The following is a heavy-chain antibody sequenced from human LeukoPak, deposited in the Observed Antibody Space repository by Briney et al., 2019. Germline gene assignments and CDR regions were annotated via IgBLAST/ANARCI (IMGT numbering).Heavy chain of an antibody. J-gene: IGHJ3*02. CDR1: GGSISSYY. CDR2: IYYSGST. D-gene: IGHD3-10*01. Sequence: PSETLSLTCTVSGGSISSYYWSWIRQPPGKGLEWIGYIYYSGSTNYNPSLKSRVTISVDTSKNQFSLKLSSVTAADTAVYYCARGFGRSGSYRGTDAFDIWGQGTMVTVSS. V-gene: IGHV4-59*12. CDR3: ARGFGRSGSYRGTDAFDI.